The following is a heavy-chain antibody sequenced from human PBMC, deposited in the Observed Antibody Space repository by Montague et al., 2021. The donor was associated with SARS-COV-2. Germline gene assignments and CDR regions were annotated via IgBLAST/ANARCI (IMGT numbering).Heavy chain of an antibody. J-gene: IGHJ5*02. D-gene: IGHD6-13*01. Sequence: PALVKPTQTLTLTCTSSGFSLSTRGVGVGWIRQPPGKALEWLALIYWDDDERYSPSLESRLTISKDNSKNQVVLTMTKMAPVDTATYYCAHTKAPAGDRWFDPWGQGTPVTVSS. CDR1: GFSLSTRGVG. CDR3: AHTKAPAGDRWFDP. V-gene: IGHV2-5*02. CDR2: IYWDDDE.